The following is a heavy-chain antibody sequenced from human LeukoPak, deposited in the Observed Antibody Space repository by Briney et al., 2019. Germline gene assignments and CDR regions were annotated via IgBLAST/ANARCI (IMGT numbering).Heavy chain of an antibody. CDR3: ARGGFLRSLDY. V-gene: IGHV4-34*01. Sequence: SETLSLTCAVYGGSFSGYYWSWIRQPPGKGREWIGEINHSGSTNYNPSLKSRVTISVDTSKNQFSLKLSSVTAADTAVYYCARGGFLRSLDYWGQGTLVTVSS. D-gene: IGHD5/OR15-5a*01. CDR1: GGSFSGYY. CDR2: INHSGST. J-gene: IGHJ4*02.